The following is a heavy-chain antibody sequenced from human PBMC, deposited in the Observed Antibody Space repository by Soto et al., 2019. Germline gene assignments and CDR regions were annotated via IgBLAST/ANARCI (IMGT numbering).Heavy chain of an antibody. Sequence: PGGSLRLSCIASGATFRSRAMCWVRQAPGEGLEWVSVITDTGGDRKYADSVRGRFTISRDNSKNTLYLQMSGLRVEDSAVYYCARGSGDSYPGSRVFDFWGRGTLLTVSS. J-gene: IGHJ4*02. CDR1: GATFRSRA. CDR3: ARGSGDSYPGSRVFDF. CDR2: ITDTGGDR. V-gene: IGHV3-23*01. D-gene: IGHD3-10*01.